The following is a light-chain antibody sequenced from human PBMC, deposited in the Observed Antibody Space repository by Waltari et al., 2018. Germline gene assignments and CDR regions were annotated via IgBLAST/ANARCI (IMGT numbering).Light chain of an antibody. V-gene: IGKV3-20*01. Sequence: PGVRATLSCRASQNVPNNYLAWYQQKPGQAPRPLIYGASSTATGYQDRFQGSGSGTDFTLTISRLEPEDFAVYYCQQYDTSALSFGGVTKVEIK. CDR3: QQYDTSALS. CDR1: QNVPNNY. J-gene: IGKJ4*01. CDR2: GAS.